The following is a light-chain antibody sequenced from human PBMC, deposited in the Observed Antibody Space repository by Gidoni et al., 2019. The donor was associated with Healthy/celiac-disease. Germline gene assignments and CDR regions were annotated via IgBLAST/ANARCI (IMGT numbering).Light chain of an antibody. J-gene: IGKJ2*01. CDR1: QSISSY. Sequence: DIQMTQSPSSLSASVGDRVTITCRASQSISSYLNWYQQKPGKAPKLLIYAASSLQSGVPSRFSCSGSGTDFTLTISSLQPEDFATYYCQQSYSTPPYTFGQXTKLEIK. V-gene: IGKV1-39*01. CDR3: QQSYSTPPYT. CDR2: AAS.